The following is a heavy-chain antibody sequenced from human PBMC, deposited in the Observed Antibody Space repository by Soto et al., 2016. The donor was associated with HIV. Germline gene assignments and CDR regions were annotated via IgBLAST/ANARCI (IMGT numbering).Heavy chain of an antibody. D-gene: IGHD3-22*01. J-gene: IGHJ4*02. CDR2: IYDIENT. Sequence: QVQLQESGPGLVKPSETLSLTCTVSGDSVSSGSYYWSWIRQPPGKGLEWIGYIYDIENTNYNPSLKSRVTISVDPSKNQFSLKLSSVTAADTAVYYCARDRYYYDSSVITVKANWYYFDYWGQGTLVTSPQ. CDR3: ARDRYYYDSSVITVKANWYYFDY. V-gene: IGHV4-61*01. CDR1: GDSVSSGSYY.